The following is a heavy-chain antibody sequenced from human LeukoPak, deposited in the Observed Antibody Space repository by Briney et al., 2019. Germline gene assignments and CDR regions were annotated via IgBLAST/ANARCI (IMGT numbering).Heavy chain of an antibody. Sequence: PGGSLRLSCAASGFTFSSYWMTWVRQAPGKGLEWVSAISGSGGTTYYADSVKGRFTISRDNSKNTLYLQMNSLRAEDTALYYCAKGGILVYFDYWGQGTLVTVSS. CDR3: AKGGILVYFDY. J-gene: IGHJ4*02. CDR1: GFTFSSYW. CDR2: ISGSGGTT. V-gene: IGHV3-23*01. D-gene: IGHD2/OR15-2a*01.